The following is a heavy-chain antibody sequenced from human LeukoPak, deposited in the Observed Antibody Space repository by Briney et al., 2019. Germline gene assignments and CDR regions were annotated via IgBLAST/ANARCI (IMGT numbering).Heavy chain of an antibody. CDR1: GFTFGSYG. J-gene: IGHJ6*04. V-gene: IGHV3-33*01. CDR2: IWYDGSNK. Sequence: GGSLRLSCAASGFTFGSYGMHWVRQAPGKGLEWVAVIWYDGSNKYYADSVKGRFTISRDNSKNTLYPQMNSLRAEDTAVYYCARDFDSYGPPDGMDVWGKGTTVTVSS. CDR3: ARDFDSYGPPDGMDV. D-gene: IGHD5-18*01.